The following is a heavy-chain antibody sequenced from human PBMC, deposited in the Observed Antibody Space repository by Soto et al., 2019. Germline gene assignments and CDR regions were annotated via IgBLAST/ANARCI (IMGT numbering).Heavy chain of an antibody. J-gene: IGHJ4*02. CDR1: GFTFSSYG. V-gene: IGHV3-30*18. Sequence: GGSLRLSCAASGFTFSSYGMHWVRQAPGKGLEWVAVISYDGSNKYYADSVKGRFTISRDNSKNTLYLQMNSLRAEDTAVYYCAKDWLDGYNYFDYWGQGTLVTVSS. CDR3: AKDWLDGYNYFDY. CDR2: ISYDGSNK. D-gene: IGHD5-12*01.